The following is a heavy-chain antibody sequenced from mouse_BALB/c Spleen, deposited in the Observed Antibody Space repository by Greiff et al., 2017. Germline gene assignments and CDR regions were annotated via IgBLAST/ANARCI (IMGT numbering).Heavy chain of an antibody. V-gene: IGHV2-9*02. CDR3: ARDRYDGYYVWCAY. Sequence: VKLVESGPGLVAPSQSLSITCTVSGFSLPSYGVHWVRQPPGKGLVWLGVIWAGGSTNYNSALMSRLSISKDTSKSQVFLKMNSLQTDDTARYYCARDRYDGYYVWCAYWGQGTLVTVSA. J-gene: IGHJ3*01. CDR1: GFSLPSYG. D-gene: IGHD2-3*01. CDR2: IWAGGST.